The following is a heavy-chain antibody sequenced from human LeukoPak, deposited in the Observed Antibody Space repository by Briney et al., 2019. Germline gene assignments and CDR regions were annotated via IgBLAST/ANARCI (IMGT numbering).Heavy chain of an antibody. CDR3: ARKMVATNNQEYYFDY. CDR2: ISSSSGYI. CDR1: GFTFSSYS. J-gene: IGHJ4*01. D-gene: IGHD5-12*01. Sequence: NPGGSLRLSCAASGFTFSSYSMNWVRQAPGKGLEWVSSISSSSGYIYYADSVKGRFTISRDNAKNSLYLQMNSLGAEDTAVFYCARKMVATNNQEYYFDYWGQEPWSPSPQ. V-gene: IGHV3-21*01.